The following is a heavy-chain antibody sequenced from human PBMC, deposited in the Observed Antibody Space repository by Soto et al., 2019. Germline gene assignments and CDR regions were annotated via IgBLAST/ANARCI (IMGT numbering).Heavy chain of an antibody. V-gene: IGHV4-34*01. D-gene: IGHD2-2*02. CDR1: GGSFSGYY. Sequence: PSETLSLTCAVYGGSFSGYYWSWIRQPPGKGQEWIGEINHSGSTNYNPSLKSRVTISVDTSKNHFSLKLSSVTAADTAVYYCARWVVDIVVVPAAIRGYYYMDVWGKGTTVTVSS. CDR3: ARWVVDIVVVPAAIRGYYYMDV. CDR2: INHSGST. J-gene: IGHJ6*03.